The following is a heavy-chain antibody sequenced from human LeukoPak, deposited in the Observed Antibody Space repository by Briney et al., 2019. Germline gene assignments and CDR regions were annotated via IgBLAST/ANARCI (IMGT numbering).Heavy chain of an antibody. CDR3: ARDLHYDILTGYRPDAFDI. J-gene: IGHJ3*02. Sequence: ASVKVTCKASGYTFTGYYMHWVRQAPGHGLEWMGWINPNSGGTNYAQKLQGRVTMTTDTSTSTAYMELRSLRSDDTAVYYCARDLHYDILTGYRPDAFDIWGQGTMVTVSS. CDR1: GYTFTGYY. V-gene: IGHV1-2*02. D-gene: IGHD3-9*01. CDR2: INPNSGGT.